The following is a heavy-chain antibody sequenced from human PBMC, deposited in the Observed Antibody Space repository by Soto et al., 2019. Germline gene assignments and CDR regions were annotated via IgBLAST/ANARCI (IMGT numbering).Heavy chain of an antibody. D-gene: IGHD6-19*01. CDR1: GFTFSSYW. Sequence: GGTLRLSCAASGFTFSSYWMHWVRQAPGKGLVWVSRINSDGSSISYADSVKGRFTISRDNAKNTLYLQMNSLRVEDTAVYYCARETGYSSGWRQDYWGQGT. CDR3: ARETGYSSGWRQDY. V-gene: IGHV3-74*01. J-gene: IGHJ4*02. CDR2: INSDGSSI.